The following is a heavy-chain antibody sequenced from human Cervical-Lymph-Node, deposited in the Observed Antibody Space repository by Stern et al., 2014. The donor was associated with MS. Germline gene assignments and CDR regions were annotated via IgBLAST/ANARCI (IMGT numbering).Heavy chain of an antibody. J-gene: IGHJ4*02. D-gene: IGHD1-1*01. CDR3: ARDTSSPERSDW. V-gene: IGHV3-53*01. CDR1: GFTVSRDY. CDR2: ITNVGST. Sequence: EGQLVESGGGVIQPGGSLRLSCTASGFTVSRDYMTWVRQAPGTGLEWVSLITNVGSTFYTDSVKGRFTISRDDSKNTVYLHMTSLRAEDTAIYYCARDTSSPERSDWWGQGTLVTVSS.